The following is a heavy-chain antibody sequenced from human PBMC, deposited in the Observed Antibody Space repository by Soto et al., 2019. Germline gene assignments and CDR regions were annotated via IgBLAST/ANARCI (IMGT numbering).Heavy chain of an antibody. D-gene: IGHD3-3*01. CDR1: GYTFTGYY. J-gene: IGHJ4*02. V-gene: IGHV1-2*02. CDR3: ARLPIRYGFWSGPNNPFDY. CDR2: INPNSGGT. Sequence: ASVKVSCKASGYTFTGYYMHWVRQAPGQGLEWMGWINPNSGGTNYAQKFQGRVTMTRDTSISTAYMELSRLRSDDTAVYYCARLPIRYGFWSGPNNPFDYGGQGPLVTVS.